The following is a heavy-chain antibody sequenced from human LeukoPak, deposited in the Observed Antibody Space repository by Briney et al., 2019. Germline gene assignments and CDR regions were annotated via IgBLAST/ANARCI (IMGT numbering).Heavy chain of an antibody. CDR2: IYYSGST. CDR1: GGSFSGYY. Sequence: SETLSLTCAVYGGSFSGYYRSWIRQPPGKGLEWIGYIYYSGSTYYNPSLKSRVTISVDTSKNQFSLKLSSVTAADTAVYYCARGKVPHDFDYWGQGTLVTVSS. CDR3: ARGKVPHDFDY. V-gene: IGHV4-34*09. J-gene: IGHJ4*02. D-gene: IGHD2-2*01.